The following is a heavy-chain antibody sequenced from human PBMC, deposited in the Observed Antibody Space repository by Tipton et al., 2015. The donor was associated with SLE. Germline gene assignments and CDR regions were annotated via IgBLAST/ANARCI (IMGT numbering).Heavy chain of an antibody. Sequence: SLRLSCAASGFTFSSYAMSWVRQAPGKGLEWVAVISYDGSNKYYADSVKGRFTISRDNSKNTLYLQMNSLRAEDTAVYYCARGLIAAAAKNYWGQGTLVTVSS. CDR1: GFTFSSYA. V-gene: IGHV3-30-3*01. CDR3: ARGLIAAAAKNY. D-gene: IGHD6-13*01. J-gene: IGHJ4*02. CDR2: ISYDGSNK.